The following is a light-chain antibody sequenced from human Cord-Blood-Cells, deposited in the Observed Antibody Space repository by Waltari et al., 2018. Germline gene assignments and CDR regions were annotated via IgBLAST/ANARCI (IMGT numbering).Light chain of an antibody. Sequence: QSALTQPPSASGSPGQSVTISCTGSSSAVGGYNYVSWYQQHPGKAPKLMLDEVSKRPSGVPDRFSGSKSGNTASLTVSGLQAEDEADYYCSSYAGSNKVFGGGTKLTVL. CDR1: SSAVGGYNY. CDR2: EVS. V-gene: IGLV2-8*01. CDR3: SSYAGSNKV. J-gene: IGLJ3*02.